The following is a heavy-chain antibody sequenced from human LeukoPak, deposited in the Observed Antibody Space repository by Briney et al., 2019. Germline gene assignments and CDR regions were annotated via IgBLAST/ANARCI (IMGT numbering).Heavy chain of an antibody. CDR2: IYYSGST. J-gene: IGHJ3*02. Sequence: PSETLSLTCTVSGVSISSYYWSWIRQPPGKGLEGIGYIYYSGSTNYNPSLKSRVTISVDTSKNQFSLKLSSVTAADTAVYYCARGGSWYRAFDIWGQGTMVTVSS. CDR1: GVSISSYY. V-gene: IGHV4-59*01. D-gene: IGHD6-13*01. CDR3: ARGGSWYRAFDI.